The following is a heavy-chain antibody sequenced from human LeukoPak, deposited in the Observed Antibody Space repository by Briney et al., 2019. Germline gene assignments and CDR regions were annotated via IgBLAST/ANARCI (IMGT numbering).Heavy chain of an antibody. J-gene: IGHJ5*02. D-gene: IGHD3-9*01. CDR3: ARALPDILTYNWFDP. CDR2: IIPIFGTA. V-gene: IGHV1-69*01. CDR1: GGTFSSYA. Sequence: SVKVSCKASGGTFSSYAISWVRQAPGRGLEWMGGIIPIFGTANYAQKFQGRVTITADESTSTAYMELSSLRSEDTAVYYCARALPDILTYNWFDPWGQGTLVTVSS.